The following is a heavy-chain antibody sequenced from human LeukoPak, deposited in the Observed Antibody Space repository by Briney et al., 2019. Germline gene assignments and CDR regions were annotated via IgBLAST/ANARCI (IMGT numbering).Heavy chain of an antibody. Sequence: GGSLRLSCAASGFPFSNYEMNWVRQSPEKGLEWLSYISSSGNTMYYADSVKGRFTISRDNAKNSLYLQMNSLRAEDTAVYYCAKAFLQLVHFDYWGQGTLVTVSS. CDR1: GFPFSNYE. CDR3: AKAFLQLVHFDY. CDR2: ISSSGNTM. J-gene: IGHJ4*02. D-gene: IGHD6-13*01. V-gene: IGHV3-48*03.